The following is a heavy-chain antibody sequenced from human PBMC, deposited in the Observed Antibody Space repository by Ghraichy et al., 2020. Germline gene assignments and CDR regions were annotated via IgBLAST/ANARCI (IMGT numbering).Heavy chain of an antibody. CDR1: GFTFSSYA. Sequence: GVSLRLSCAASGFTFSSYAMHWVRQAPGKGLEWVAVISYDGSNKYYADSVKGRFTISRDNSKNTLYLQMNSLRAEDTAVYYCAREAGGGGYFDYWGQGTLVTVSS. J-gene: IGHJ4*02. CDR3: AREAGGGGYFDY. D-gene: IGHD6-19*01. V-gene: IGHV3-30-3*01. CDR2: ISYDGSNK.